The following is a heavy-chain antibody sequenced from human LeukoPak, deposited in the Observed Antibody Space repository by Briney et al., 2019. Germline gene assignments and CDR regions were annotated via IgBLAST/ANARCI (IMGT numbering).Heavy chain of an antibody. J-gene: IGHJ4*02. CDR2: INTNTGNP. D-gene: IGHD3-10*01. V-gene: IGHV7-4-1*02. Sequence: ASVKVSCKASGYTFTDNFIHWVRQAPGQGLEWMGWINTNTGNPTYAQGFTGRFVFSLDTSVSTAYLQISSLKAEDTAVYYCARDPSGSGVYWGQGTLVTVSS. CDR3: ARDPSGSGVY. CDR1: GYTFTDNF.